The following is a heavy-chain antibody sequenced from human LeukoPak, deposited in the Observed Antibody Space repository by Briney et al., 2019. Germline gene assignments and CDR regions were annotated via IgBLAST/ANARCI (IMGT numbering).Heavy chain of an antibody. D-gene: IGHD2-15*01. CDR3: AKPWSSTGSGRHYFDS. Sequence: GGSLRLSRTASGFTFSNYVLNWVRQPPGKGLEWVSGISDGGSGTYYADSVKGRFTISRDNSKNTLYLQMNSLRAEDTAVYYCAKPWSSTGSGRHYFDSWGQGTLVTVSS. CDR1: GFTFSNYV. V-gene: IGHV3-23*01. J-gene: IGHJ4*02. CDR2: ISDGGSGT.